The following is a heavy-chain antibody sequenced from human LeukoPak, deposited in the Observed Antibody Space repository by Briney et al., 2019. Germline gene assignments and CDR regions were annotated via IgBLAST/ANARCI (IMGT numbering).Heavy chain of an antibody. CDR1: GFTFSSYG. V-gene: IGHV3-30*18. CDR3: AKDDLQYYYYYYGMDV. Sequence: GGSLRLSCAASGFTFSSYGMHWVRQAPGKGLEWVAVISYDGSNKYYADSVKGRFTISRDNSKNTLYLQMNSLRAEDTAVYYCAKDDLQYYYYYYGMDVWGQGTTVTVSS. J-gene: IGHJ6*02. D-gene: IGHD4-11*01. CDR2: ISYDGSNK.